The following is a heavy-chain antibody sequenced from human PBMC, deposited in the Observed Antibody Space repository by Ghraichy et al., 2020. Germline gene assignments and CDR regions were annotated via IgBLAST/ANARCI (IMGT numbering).Heavy chain of an antibody. CDR3: ARGRTKGGSSTSRRGGKANYYYYGMNV. V-gene: IGHV4-34*01. J-gene: IGHJ6*02. CDR2: INHSGST. D-gene: IGHD2-2*01. Sequence: SETLSLTCAVYGGSFSGYYWSWIRQPPGKGLEWIGEINHSGSTNYNPSLKSRVTISVDTSKNQFSLKLSSVTAADTAVYYCARGRTKGGSSTSRRGGKANYYYYGMNVWGQGTTVTVSS. CDR1: GGSFSGYY.